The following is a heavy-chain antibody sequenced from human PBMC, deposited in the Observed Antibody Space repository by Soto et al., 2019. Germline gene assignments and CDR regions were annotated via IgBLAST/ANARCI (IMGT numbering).Heavy chain of an antibody. J-gene: IGHJ4*02. CDR2: IIPIFGTA. CDR3: ARSMATILYFDY. CDR1: GGTFSSYA. V-gene: IGHV1-69*12. D-gene: IGHD5-12*01. Sequence: QVQLVQSGAEVKKPGSSVKVSCKASGGTFSSYAISWVRQAPGQGLEWMGGIIPIFGTANYAQKFQGRVTITAEESTSTDYMELSSLRSEDTAVYYWARSMATILYFDYWGQGTLVTVSS.